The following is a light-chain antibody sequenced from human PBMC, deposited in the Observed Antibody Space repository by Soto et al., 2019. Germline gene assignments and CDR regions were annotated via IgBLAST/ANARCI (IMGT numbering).Light chain of an antibody. J-gene: IGKJ1*01. V-gene: IGKV3D-20*02. Sequence: ETMVNIYRCTLRLAPKERSSRCSRSRQHVSSVYLTWYQHKPGQAPRLLIYGASSRATGIPDRFSGSGSGTDFTLTSSRRMPDDSAVYHCKHRTNLPGTIGEGTKVDIK. CDR3: KHRTNLPGT. CDR1: QHVSSVY. CDR2: GAS.